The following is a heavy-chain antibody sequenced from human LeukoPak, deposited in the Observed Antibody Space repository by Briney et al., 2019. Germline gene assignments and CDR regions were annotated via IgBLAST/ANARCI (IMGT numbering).Heavy chain of an antibody. CDR3: VRHDGRGGATMGALDS. D-gene: IGHD5-12*01. CDR2: IKQDGSEK. J-gene: IGHJ4*02. V-gene: IGHV3-7*01. CDR1: GFTFSSYW. Sequence: GGSLRLSCAASGFTFSSYWMSWVRQAPGKGLEWVANIKQDGSEKYYVDSVKGRFTISRDNAKNSLYLQMNSLRAEDTAVYYCVRHDGRGGATMGALDSWGQGSLVTVSS.